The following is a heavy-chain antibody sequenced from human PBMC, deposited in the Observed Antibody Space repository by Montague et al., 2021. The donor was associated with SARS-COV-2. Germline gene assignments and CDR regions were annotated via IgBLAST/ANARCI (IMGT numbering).Heavy chain of an antibody. CDR2: IYYSGST. CDR3: ARVGRQQLVRLSGMDV. D-gene: IGHD6-13*01. Sequence: SETLSLTCTVSGASISSSSYYWGWIRQPPGEGLEWIGSIYYSGSTYYNPSLKSRVTISVDTSKNQFSLKLSSVTAADTAVYYCARVGRQQLVRLSGMDVWGQGTTVTVSS. J-gene: IGHJ6*02. CDR1: GASISSSSYY. V-gene: IGHV4-39*07.